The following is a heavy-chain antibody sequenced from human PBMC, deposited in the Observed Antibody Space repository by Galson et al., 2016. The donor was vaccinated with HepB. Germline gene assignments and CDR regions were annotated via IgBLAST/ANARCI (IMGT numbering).Heavy chain of an antibody. CDR1: GFRFSSYG. CDR2: IHYDESQR. D-gene: IGHD6-19*01. CDR3: ARAGWQWLVPSDY. Sequence: SLRLSCASSGFRFSSYGMYWVRQAPGKGLEWVAVIHYDESQRGHADSVKGRFTISRDNSRDTLYLQMNSLRVEDTAIYYCARAGWQWLVPSDYWGQGTLVTVSS. V-gene: IGHV3-30*12. J-gene: IGHJ4*02.